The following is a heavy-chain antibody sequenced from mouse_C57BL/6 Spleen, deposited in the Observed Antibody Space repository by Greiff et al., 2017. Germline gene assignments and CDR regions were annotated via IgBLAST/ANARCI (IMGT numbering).Heavy chain of an antibody. D-gene: IGHD2-3*01. CDR1: GFTFSDYY. CDR2: INYDGSST. Sequence: EVKLMESEGGLVQPGSSMKLSCTASGFTFSDYYMAWVRQVPEKGLEWVANINYDGSSTYYLDSLKSRFIISRDNAKNILYLQMSSLKSEDTATYYCAREYDGYYAWYFDVWGTGTTVTVSS. CDR3: AREYDGYYAWYFDV. V-gene: IGHV5-16*01. J-gene: IGHJ1*03.